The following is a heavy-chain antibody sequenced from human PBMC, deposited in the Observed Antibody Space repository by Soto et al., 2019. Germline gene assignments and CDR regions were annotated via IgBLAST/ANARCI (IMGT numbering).Heavy chain of an antibody. Sequence: ASVKVSCKASGYTFTSYGISWVRQAPGQGLEWMGWISAYNGNTNYAQKLQGRVTMTTDTSTSTAYMELRSLRSDDTAVYYCARGTSGCSGGSCYNYYYYYYGMDVWGQGTTVTVSS. V-gene: IGHV1-18*01. J-gene: IGHJ6*02. CDR1: GYTFTSYG. CDR2: ISAYNGNT. CDR3: ARGTSGCSGGSCYNYYYYYYGMDV. D-gene: IGHD2-15*01.